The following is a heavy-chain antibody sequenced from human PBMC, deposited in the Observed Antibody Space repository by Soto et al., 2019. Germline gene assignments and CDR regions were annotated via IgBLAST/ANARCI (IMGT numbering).Heavy chain of an antibody. V-gene: IGHV4-31*03. CDR1: GYSINSGGYY. J-gene: IGHJ4*02. D-gene: IGHD3-22*01. CDR2: IYYSGST. CDR3: ARAPDYYNSSGYYYWAYFDY. Sequence: SETLSLTCTVSGYSINSGGYYWTWIRQHPGKGLEWIGFIYYSGSTYYNPSLKSRVTISVDTSKNQFSLELSSVTAADTAVYYCARAPDYYNSSGYYYWAYFDYWGQGTQVTVSS.